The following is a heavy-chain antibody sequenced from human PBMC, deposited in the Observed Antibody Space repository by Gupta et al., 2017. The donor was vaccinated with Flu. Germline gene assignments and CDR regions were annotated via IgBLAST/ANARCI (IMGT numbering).Heavy chain of an antibody. V-gene: IGHV3-48*03. CDR3: ARGHWDN. Sequence: EVQLVESGGDLVQPGGSLRLSCAASGFTFSSYEMSWVRQAPGRGLEGVSFSSSSGKTYYGNPVRGRFTISRDNAKNSLYRQMSGLRDEDTSVYYCARGHWDNWGQGTLVTVSS. J-gene: IGHJ4*02. CDR1: GFTFSSYE. CDR2: SSSSGKT.